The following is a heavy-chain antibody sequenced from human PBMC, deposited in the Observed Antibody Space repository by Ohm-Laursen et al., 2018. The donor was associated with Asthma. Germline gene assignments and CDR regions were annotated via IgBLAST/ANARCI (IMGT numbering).Heavy chain of an antibody. CDR2: IIPIFGTA. Sequence: SVKVSCKASGGTFSSYAISWVRQAPGQGLEWMGGIIPIFGTANYAQKFQGRVTITADESTSTAYMELSSLRSEDTAVYYCARGSTYKTDHDAFDIWGQGTMVTVSS. V-gene: IGHV1-69*13. D-gene: IGHD1-14*01. J-gene: IGHJ3*02. CDR3: ARGSTYKTDHDAFDI. CDR1: GGTFSSYA.